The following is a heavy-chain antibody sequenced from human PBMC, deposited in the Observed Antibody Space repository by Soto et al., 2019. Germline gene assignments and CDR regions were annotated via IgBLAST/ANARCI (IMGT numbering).Heavy chain of an antibody. D-gene: IGHD3-10*01. CDR1: GGTFSSYA. CDR3: ARPDLTMVRGVIGYYYYGMDV. J-gene: IGHJ6*02. CDR2: IIPIFGTA. Sequence: ASVKVSCKASGGTFSSYAISWVRQAPGQGLEWMGGIIPIFGTANYAQKFQGRVTITADESTSTAYMELSSLRSEDTAVYYCARPDLTMVRGVIGYYYYGMDVWGQGTTVTVSS. V-gene: IGHV1-69*13.